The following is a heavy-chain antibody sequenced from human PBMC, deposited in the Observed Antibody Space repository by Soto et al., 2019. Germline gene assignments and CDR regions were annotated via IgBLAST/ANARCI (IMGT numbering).Heavy chain of an antibody. Sequence: KPSETLSLTCAVYGGSFSGYYWSWIRQPPGKGLEWIGEINHSGSTNYNPSLKSRVTISVDTSKNQFSLKLSSVTAADTAVYYCASRGGTGTPYYYYGMDVWGQGTTVTVSS. CDR1: GGSFSGYY. CDR3: ASRGGTGTPYYYYGMDV. J-gene: IGHJ6*02. V-gene: IGHV4-34*01. CDR2: INHSGST. D-gene: IGHD1-1*01.